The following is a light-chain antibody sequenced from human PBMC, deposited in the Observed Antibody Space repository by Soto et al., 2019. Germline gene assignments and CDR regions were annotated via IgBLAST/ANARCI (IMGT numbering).Light chain of an antibody. CDR1: QSVSSY. Sequence: EIVLTQSPATLSFSPGERATLSCRASQSVSSYLAWYQQKPGQAPRLLIYDASNRATGIPARFSGSGSGTDFTLTISSLEPEDFAVYYCQQRRNWPPYTFGQGPKLEIK. V-gene: IGKV3-11*01. CDR3: QQRRNWPPYT. CDR2: DAS. J-gene: IGKJ2*01.